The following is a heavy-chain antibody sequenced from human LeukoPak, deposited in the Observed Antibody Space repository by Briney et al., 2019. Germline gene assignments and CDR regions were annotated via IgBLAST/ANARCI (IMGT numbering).Heavy chain of an antibody. CDR1: GFTFSSYA. J-gene: IGHJ4*02. CDR3: AKDGKGAPVAGTGYFDY. Sequence: GASLRLSCAASGFTFSSYAMSWVRQAPGKGLEWVSVISGSGGNTYYADSVKGRFTISRDNSKNTLYLQMNSLRAEDTAIYYCAKDGKGAPVAGTGYFDYWGRGTLVTVSS. CDR2: ISGSGGNT. V-gene: IGHV3-23*01. D-gene: IGHD6-19*01.